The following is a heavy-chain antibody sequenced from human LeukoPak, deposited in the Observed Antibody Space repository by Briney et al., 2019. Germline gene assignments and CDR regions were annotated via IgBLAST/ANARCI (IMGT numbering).Heavy chain of an antibody. Sequence: SETLSLTCTVSGGSISSYYWSWIRQPAGKELEWIGRIYTSGSTNYNPSLKSRVTMSVDTSKNQFSLKLSSVTAADTAVYYCARDSGWSGYYYYGMDVWGQGTTVTVSS. J-gene: IGHJ6*02. V-gene: IGHV4-4*07. D-gene: IGHD6-19*01. CDR3: ARDSGWSGYYYYGMDV. CDR2: IYTSGST. CDR1: GGSISSYY.